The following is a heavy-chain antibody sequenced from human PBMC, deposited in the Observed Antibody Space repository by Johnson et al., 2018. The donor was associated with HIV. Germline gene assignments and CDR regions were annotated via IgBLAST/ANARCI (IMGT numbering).Heavy chain of an antibody. CDR1: GFTFSSYY. V-gene: IGHV3-13*01. J-gene: IGHJ3*02. CDR2: IGPAADT. CDR3: ARGKGAAVGLDAFDI. Sequence: VQLVESGGGLVQPGGSLRLSCAASGFTFSSYYIHWVRQATGKGLESVSPIGPAADTYSADSVMGRFTIPRDNPKNTLYLQMNSLRAEDTAVYYCARGKGAAVGLDAFDIWGQGTMVTVSS. D-gene: IGHD6-13*01.